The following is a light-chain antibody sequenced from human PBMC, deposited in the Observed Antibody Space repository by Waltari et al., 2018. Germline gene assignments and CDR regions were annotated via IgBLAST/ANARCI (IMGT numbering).Light chain of an antibody. J-gene: IGLJ1*01. V-gene: IGLV2-14*01. CDR1: SSDVGAYNY. CDR2: EVS. Sequence: QSALTQPASVSGSPAQSITISCTGTSSDVGAYNYVSWFQQHPGKAPKLLIYEVSNRPSGVSSRFSGSRSGNTASLTISGLQAEDEADYYCSAYRGSSALVFGTGTKVTDL. CDR3: SAYRGSSALV.